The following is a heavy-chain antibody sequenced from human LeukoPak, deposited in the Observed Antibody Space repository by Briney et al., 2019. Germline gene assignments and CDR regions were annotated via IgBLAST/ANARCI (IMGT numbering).Heavy chain of an antibody. J-gene: IGHJ4*02. CDR1: GXTFSNFW. D-gene: IGHD3-10*01. CDR3: NPG. V-gene: IGHV3-74*01. CDR2: INTDGSTT. Sequence: GGSLKLSCAVSGXTFSNFWMHWVRQAPGKGLVWVSRINTDGSTTYYADSVKGRFTISRDNAKNTVYLQMNSLRAEDTAVYYCNPGGGQGTLVTVSS.